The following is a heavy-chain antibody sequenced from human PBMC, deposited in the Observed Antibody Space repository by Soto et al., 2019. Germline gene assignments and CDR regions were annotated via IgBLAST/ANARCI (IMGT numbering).Heavy chain of an antibody. J-gene: IGHJ4*02. Sequence: PSETLSLTCAVSGGSISSSNWWSWVRQPPGKGLEWIGEIYHSGSTNYNPSLKSRVTISVDKSKNQFSLKLSSVTAADTAVYYCAVSSSGYGSGNLFDYWGQGTLVTVSS. CDR3: AVSSSGYGSGNLFDY. CDR2: IYHSGST. V-gene: IGHV4-4*02. D-gene: IGHD3-10*01. CDR1: GGSISSSNW.